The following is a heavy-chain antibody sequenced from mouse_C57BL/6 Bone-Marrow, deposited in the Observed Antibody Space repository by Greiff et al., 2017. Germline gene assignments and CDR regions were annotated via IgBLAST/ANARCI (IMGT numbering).Heavy chain of an antibody. CDR2: IDPNSGGT. CDR3: AREVTTLVRYFDV. J-gene: IGHJ1*03. CDR1: GYTFTSYW. D-gene: IGHD1-1*01. V-gene: IGHV1-72*01. Sequence: QVQLKQPGAELVKPGASVKLSCKASGYTFTSYWMHWVKQRPGRGLEWIGRIDPNSGGTKYNEKFKSKATLTVDKPSSTAYMQLSSLTSEDSAVYYCAREVTTLVRYFDVWGTGTTVTVSS.